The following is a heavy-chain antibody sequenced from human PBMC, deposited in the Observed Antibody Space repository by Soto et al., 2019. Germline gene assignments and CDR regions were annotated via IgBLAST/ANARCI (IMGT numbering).Heavy chain of an antibody. Sequence: QVQLVESGGGVVQPGRSLRLSCAASGFTFSSYAMHWVRQAPGKGLEWVAVISYDGSNKYYADSVKGRFTISRDNSKNSLYLQMNSLRAGDTAVYYCARDRGHYYYYGMDVWCQGSTVTVSS. CDR2: ISYDGSNK. J-gene: IGHJ6*02. CDR3: ARDRGHYYYYGMDV. V-gene: IGHV3-30-3*01. CDR1: GFTFSSYA.